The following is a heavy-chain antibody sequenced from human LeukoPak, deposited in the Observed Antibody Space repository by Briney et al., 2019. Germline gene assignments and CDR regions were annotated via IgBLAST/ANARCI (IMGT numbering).Heavy chain of an antibody. J-gene: IGHJ4*02. CDR3: ARGGIRFIDN. V-gene: IGHV3-74*01. Sequence: GGSLRLSCAASGFTFSSYWMNWLRQAPGKGLWLVPHIIRTGSSTNYADSVKGRFTIARDNAKNTLYLQMNSLRAEDTAVYYCARGGIRFIDNWGQGTLVTVSS. D-gene: IGHD3-10*01. CDR2: IIRTGSST. CDR1: GFTFSSYW.